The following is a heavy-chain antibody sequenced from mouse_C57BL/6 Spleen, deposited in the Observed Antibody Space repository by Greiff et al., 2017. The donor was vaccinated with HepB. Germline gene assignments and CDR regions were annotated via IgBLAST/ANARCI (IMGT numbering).Heavy chain of an antibody. CDR2: ILPGSGST. V-gene: IGHV1-9*01. D-gene: IGHD2-5*01. Sequence: VQLQQSGAELMKPGASVKLSCKATGYTFTGYWIEWVKQRPGHGLEWIGEILPGSGSTNYNEKFKGKATFTAATTTNTAYMQLRSLTTEDSAISYCARRAIYSNYSAWFAYWGQGTLVTVSA. CDR3: ARRAIYSNYSAWFAY. CDR1: GYTFTGYW. J-gene: IGHJ3*01.